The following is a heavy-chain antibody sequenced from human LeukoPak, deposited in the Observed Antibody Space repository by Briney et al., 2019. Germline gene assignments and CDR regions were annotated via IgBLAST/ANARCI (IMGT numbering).Heavy chain of an antibody. CDR2: ISGSGGST. CDR1: GFTFSSYA. V-gene: IGHV3-23*01. Sequence: PGGSLRLSCAASGFTFSSYAMTWVRQAPGKGLEWVSAISGSGGSTYYADSVKGRFTISRDNSKNTLYLQMNGLRAEDTAVYYCAKVGTDGGNRRGGPGAFDIWGQGTMVTVSS. J-gene: IGHJ3*02. CDR3: AKVGTDGGNRRGGPGAFDI. D-gene: IGHD4-23*01.